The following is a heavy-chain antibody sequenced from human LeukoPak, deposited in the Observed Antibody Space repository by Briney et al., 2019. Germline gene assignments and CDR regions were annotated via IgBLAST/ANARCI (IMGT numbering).Heavy chain of an antibody. J-gene: IGHJ6*02. CDR1: GFTFSSYA. CDR2: ISYDGSNK. CDR3: ARESALWVDYYGSGSIPYGMDV. D-gene: IGHD3-10*01. V-gene: IGHV3-30-3*01. Sequence: GGSLRLSCAVSGFTFSSYAMHWVRQAPGKGLEWVAVISYDGSNKYYADSVKGRFTISRENSKNTLYLQMNSLRAEDTAVYYCARESALWVDYYGSGSIPYGMDVWGQGTTVTVSS.